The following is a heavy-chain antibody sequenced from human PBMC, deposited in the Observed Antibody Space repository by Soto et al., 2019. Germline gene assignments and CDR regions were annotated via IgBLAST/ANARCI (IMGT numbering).Heavy chain of an antibody. Sequence: QITLKESGPTLVQPTQTLTLTCTFSGFSLSTTGMGVGWIRQPPGKALELLALLYWNNDKRYSPSLKSRLNITRYSFKNQVVLTITNMNPGDTATYYCAHRSKIYYSVWGDCRNDCFYYWEQVSLVTVSS. J-gene: IGHJ4*02. V-gene: IGHV2-5*01. CDR1: GFSLSTTGMG. CDR2: LYWNNDK. CDR3: AHRSKIYYSVWGDCRNDCFYY. D-gene: IGHD3-16*01.